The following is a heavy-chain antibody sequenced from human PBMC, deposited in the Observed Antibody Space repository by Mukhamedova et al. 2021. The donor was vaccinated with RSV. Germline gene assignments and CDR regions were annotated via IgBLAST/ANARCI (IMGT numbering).Heavy chain of an antibody. Sequence: KGLEWIGRIYTSGSTNYNPSLKSRVTMSLDTSKNQFSLKLSSVTAADTAVYYCARYYYGSGSYFGYWGQGTLVPVSS. V-gene: IGHV4-4*07. CDR2: IYTSGST. D-gene: IGHD3-10*01. CDR3: ARYYYGSGSYFGY. J-gene: IGHJ4*02.